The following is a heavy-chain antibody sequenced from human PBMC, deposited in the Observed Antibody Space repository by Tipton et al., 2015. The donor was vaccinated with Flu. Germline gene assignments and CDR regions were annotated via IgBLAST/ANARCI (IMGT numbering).Heavy chain of an antibody. CDR1: GFTFSSYG. D-gene: IGHD6-13*01. CDR3: ARGPLPDSNWYNGMDV. J-gene: IGHJ6*02. CDR2: IGSSGDT. V-gene: IGHV3-13*01. Sequence: SLRLSCQASGFTFSSYGMHWVRQVTGKGLEWVSGIGSSGDTYYAGSLKGRFTISRENAKNSLYLQMKSLRAGDTAVYYCARGPLPDSNWYNGMDVWGQGTSVTVFS.